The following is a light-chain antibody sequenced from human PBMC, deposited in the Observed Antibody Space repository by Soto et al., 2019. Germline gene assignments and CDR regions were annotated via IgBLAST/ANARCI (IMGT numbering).Light chain of an antibody. V-gene: IGKV3-20*01. CDR1: QSVSSSY. Sequence: EIVLTQSPGTLSLSPGVRATLSCRDSQSVSSSYLAWYQQKPGQAPRLLIYGASSRATGIPDRFSGSGSGTDFTLTISRLEPEDFAVYYCQQYGSSLFTFGPGTKVDIK. CDR2: GAS. CDR3: QQYGSSLFT. J-gene: IGKJ3*01.